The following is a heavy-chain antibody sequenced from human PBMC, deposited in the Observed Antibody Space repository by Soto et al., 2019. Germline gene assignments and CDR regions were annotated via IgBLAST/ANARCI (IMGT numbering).Heavy chain of an antibody. J-gene: IGHJ5*02. CDR1: GGSISSYY. CDR3: ARGGSWFDP. CDR2: IYYSGTT. V-gene: IGHV4-59*01. Sequence: KASETLSLTCTVSGGSISSYYWSWIRQPPGKGLEWIGYIYYSGTTNYSPSLKSRVTISVDTSKNQFSLKLSSVTPADTAVYYCARGGSWFDPWGQGTLVTVSS. D-gene: IGHD3-16*01.